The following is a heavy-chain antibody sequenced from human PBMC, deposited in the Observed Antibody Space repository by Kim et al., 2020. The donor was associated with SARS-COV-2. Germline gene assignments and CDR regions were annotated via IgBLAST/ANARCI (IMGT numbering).Heavy chain of an antibody. CDR1: GYTFTSYA. V-gene: IGHV7-4-1*02. CDR2: INTNTGNP. J-gene: IGHJ6*02. CDR3: ARVYCSGGSCYYSLDYYYYYGMDV. Sequence: ASVKVSCKASGYTFTSYAMNWVRQAPGQGLEWMGWINTNTGNPTYAQGFTGRFVFSLDTSVSTAYLQISSLKAEDTAVYYCARVYCSGGSCYYSLDYYYYYGMDVWGQGTTVTVSS. D-gene: IGHD2-15*01.